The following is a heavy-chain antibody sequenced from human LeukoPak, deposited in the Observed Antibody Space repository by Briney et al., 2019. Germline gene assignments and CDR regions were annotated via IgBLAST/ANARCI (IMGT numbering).Heavy chain of an antibody. CDR1: GFTFDDYT. CDR3: AKDIAHAEYYGSGSYIYYYGMDV. Sequence: PGGSLRLSCAASGFTFDDYTMHWVRQAPGKGLEWVSLISWDGGSTYYADSVKGRFTISRDNSKNSLYLQMNSLRTEDTALYYCAKDIAHAEYYGSGSYIYYYGMDVWGPGNLGHRLL. V-gene: IGHV3-43*01. D-gene: IGHD3-10*01. CDR2: ISWDGGST. J-gene: IGHJ6*02.